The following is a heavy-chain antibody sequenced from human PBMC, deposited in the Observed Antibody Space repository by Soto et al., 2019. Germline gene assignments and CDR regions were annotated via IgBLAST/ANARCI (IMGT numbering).Heavy chain of an antibody. D-gene: IGHD5-18*01. V-gene: IGHV3-7*01. J-gene: IGHJ6*02. CDR2: IKQDGSDM. Sequence: PGGSLRLSCAASGFTFSTYWLSWVRQAPGKGPEWVANIKQDGSDMYYVDSVRGRFTISRDNAENSLYLQMNSLRAEDTAVYYCARDCSGTSCYAGGYSYGTQFLYYYGLDVWGQGTTVTVSS. CDR3: ARDCSGTSCYAGGYSYGTQFLYYYGLDV. CDR1: GFTFSTYW.